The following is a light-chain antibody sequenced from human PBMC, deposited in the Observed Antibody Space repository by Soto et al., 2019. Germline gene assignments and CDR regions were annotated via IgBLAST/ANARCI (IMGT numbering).Light chain of an antibody. V-gene: IGKV1-9*01. Sequence: DIQLTQSPSFLSASVGDRVTITCRASQGISSYLAWYQQKPGKAPKLLIYAASTLQSGVPSRFSGSGSGTEFTLTISSLQPEDFATYYCQLLNSYPREYTFGQGTKLEIK. CDR3: QLLNSYPREYT. CDR2: AAS. CDR1: QGISSY. J-gene: IGKJ2*01.